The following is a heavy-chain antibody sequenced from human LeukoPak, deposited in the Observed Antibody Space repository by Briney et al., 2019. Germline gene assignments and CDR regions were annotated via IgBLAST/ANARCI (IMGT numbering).Heavy chain of an antibody. D-gene: IGHD1-14*01. CDR3: AREPTAHDTFDI. V-gene: IGHV3-74*01. Sequence: GGSLRLSCAASGFTFSSYWMHWVRHAPGKGLVWVSRINSDGSSTSYADSVKGRFTISRDNAKNTVYVQMNSLRAEDTAVYYCAREPTAHDTFDIWGQGTMVTVSS. J-gene: IGHJ3*02. CDR2: INSDGSST. CDR1: GFTFSSYW.